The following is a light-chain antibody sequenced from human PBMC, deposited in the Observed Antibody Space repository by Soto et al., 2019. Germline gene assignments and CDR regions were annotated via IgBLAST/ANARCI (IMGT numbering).Light chain of an antibody. CDR1: RSLLHSNGYNY. Sequence: DIVMTQSPLSLPVTPGEPASISCRSSRSLLHSNGYNYLDWYLQKPGQSPQLLIYLGSNRASGVPDRVSGSGSGTDFTLTISRVEADDVGVYYCMQALQTPVTFGPGTKVDIK. CDR2: LGS. J-gene: IGKJ3*01. V-gene: IGKV2-28*01. CDR3: MQALQTPVT.